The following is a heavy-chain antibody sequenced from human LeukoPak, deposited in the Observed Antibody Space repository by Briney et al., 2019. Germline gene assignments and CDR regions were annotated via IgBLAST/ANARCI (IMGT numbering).Heavy chain of an antibody. D-gene: IGHD1-14*01. V-gene: IGHV4-59*01. Sequence: SETLSLTCTVSGGSISSYYWSWIRQPPGKGLEWIGYIYYSGSTNYNPSLKSRVTISVDTSKSQFSLKLGSVTAADTAVYYCARKDRYYYYMDVWGKGTTVTVSS. CDR3: ARKDRYYYYMDV. CDR1: GGSISSYY. CDR2: IYYSGST. J-gene: IGHJ6*03.